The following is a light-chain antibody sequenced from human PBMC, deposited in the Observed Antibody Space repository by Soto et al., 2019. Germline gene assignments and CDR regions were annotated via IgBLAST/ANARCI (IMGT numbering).Light chain of an antibody. CDR1: SSDVGSYNL. V-gene: IGLV2-23*01. CDR3: CSYSGSSTYV. J-gene: IGLJ1*01. CDR2: EGS. Sequence: QSVLTQPASVSGSPGQSITISCTGTSSDVGSYNLVSWYQQHPGKAPKLMIYEGSKRPSGVSNRFSGSKSGNTASLAISGLQAEDYADYYCCSYSGSSTYVFGTVTKVTDL.